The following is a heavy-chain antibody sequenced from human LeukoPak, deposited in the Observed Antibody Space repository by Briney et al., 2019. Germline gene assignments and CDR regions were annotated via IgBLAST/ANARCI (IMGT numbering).Heavy chain of an antibody. CDR1: GGTFSSYA. CDR2: IIPIFGTA. Sequence: SVKVSCKASGGTFSSYAISWVRQAPGQGLEWMGGIIPIFGTANYAQKFQGRVTITADESTSTAYMELSSLRSEDTAVYYCARVAAVAGYYFDYWGQGTLATVSS. CDR3: ARVAAVAGYYFDY. D-gene: IGHD6-19*01. J-gene: IGHJ4*02. V-gene: IGHV1-69*13.